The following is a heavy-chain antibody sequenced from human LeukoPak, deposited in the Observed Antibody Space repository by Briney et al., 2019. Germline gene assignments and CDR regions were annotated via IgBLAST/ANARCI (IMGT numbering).Heavy chain of an antibody. Sequence: GASVKVSCKASGYTFTSYAMHWVRQAPGQRLEWMGWINAGNGNTKYSQKFQGRVTITRDTSASTAYMELSSLRSEDTAVYYCARGSTVTTACDYWGQGTLVTVSS. D-gene: IGHD4-17*01. CDR2: INAGNGNT. CDR1: GYTFTSYA. CDR3: ARGSTVTTACDY. V-gene: IGHV1-3*01. J-gene: IGHJ4*02.